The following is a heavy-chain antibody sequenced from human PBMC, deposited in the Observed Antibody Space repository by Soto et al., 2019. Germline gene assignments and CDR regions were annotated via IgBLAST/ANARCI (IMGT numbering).Heavy chain of an antibody. CDR2: TNGNLGTG. Sequence: QVQLVQSGAEVKRPGSSVKVSCKASGGTFSSYPISWVRQAPGQGLEWMGGTNGNLGTGNYAQKFGGRLTITTDITTTTDNMELSSMTAEDTTFYCGARRHSHGFFRYFDNWGQGTLVTVSS. CDR3: ARRHSHGFFRYFDN. J-gene: IGHJ4*02. V-gene: IGHV1-69*06. CDR1: GGTFSSYP. D-gene: IGHD3-10*01.